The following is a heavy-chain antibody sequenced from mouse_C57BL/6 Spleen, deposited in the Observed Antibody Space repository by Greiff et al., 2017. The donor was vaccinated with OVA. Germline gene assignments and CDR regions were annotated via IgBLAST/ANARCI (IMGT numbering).Heavy chain of an antibody. V-gene: IGHV5-4*01. Sequence: VQLVESGGGLVKPGGSLKLSCAASGFTFSSYAMSWVRQTPEKRLEWVATLSDGGRYTYYPDNVKGRFTISRDNAKNNLYLQMSHLKSEDTAMYYCARGGPLRAFDYWGQGTTLTVSS. CDR2: LSDGGRYT. J-gene: IGHJ2*01. D-gene: IGHD1-1*01. CDR3: ARGGPLRAFDY. CDR1: GFTFSSYA.